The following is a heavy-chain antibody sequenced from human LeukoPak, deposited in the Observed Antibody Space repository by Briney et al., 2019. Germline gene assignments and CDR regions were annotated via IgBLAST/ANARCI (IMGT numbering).Heavy chain of an antibody. J-gene: IGHJ6*03. V-gene: IGHV3-23*01. D-gene: IGHD2-8*01. CDR2: FSGSGGTT. CDR1: GFTFSNYA. Sequence: PGGSLSLSCVASGFTFSNYAMNWVRQAPGRGLEWVSGFSGSGGTTYYADSVKGRFTISRDYSKNTLYLQMNSLRVEDAAVYYCANGNRCTSPNCLGYYYFYMDVWGKGTTVTVSS. CDR3: ANGNRCTSPNCLGYYYFYMDV.